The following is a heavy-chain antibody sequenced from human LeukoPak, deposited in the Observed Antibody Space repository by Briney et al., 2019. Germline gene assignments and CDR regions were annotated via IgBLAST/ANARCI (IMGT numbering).Heavy chain of an antibody. Sequence: GGSLRLSCAASGFTFSSYAMSWVRQAPGKGLEWVSAISGSGGSTYYADSVKGRFTISRDNSKNTLYLQMNSLRAEDTAVYYCAKFQDIVVVPAASFDYWGQGTLVTVSS. D-gene: IGHD2-2*01. V-gene: IGHV3-23*01. J-gene: IGHJ4*02. CDR3: AKFQDIVVVPAASFDY. CDR1: GFTFSSYA. CDR2: ISGSGGST.